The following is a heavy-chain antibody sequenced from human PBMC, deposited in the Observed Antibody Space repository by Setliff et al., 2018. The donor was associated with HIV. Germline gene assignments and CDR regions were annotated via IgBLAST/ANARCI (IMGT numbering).Heavy chain of an antibody. D-gene: IGHD2-15*01. CDR2: IIPMFGSA. Sequence: ASVKVSCKASGGRLSSYAMGWVRPAPGQGLEWVGGIIPMFGSANYAQQFQGRVTITADESTSTVYMELSSLRSEDTAVYYCASSGDYYYYMDVWGKGTTVTVSS. CDR1: GGRLSSYA. V-gene: IGHV1-69*13. CDR3: ASSGDYYYYMDV. J-gene: IGHJ6*03.